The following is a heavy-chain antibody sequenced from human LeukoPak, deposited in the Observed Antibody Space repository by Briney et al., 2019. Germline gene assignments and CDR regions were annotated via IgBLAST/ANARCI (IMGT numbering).Heavy chain of an antibody. D-gene: IGHD3-10*01. CDR3: ARLVRWFDP. J-gene: IGHJ5*02. CDR1: GFTFSSFW. CDR2: MKEDGSEK. Sequence: PGGSLRLPCAASGFTFSSFWMSWVRQAPGKGLEWVANMKEDGSEKYYVDSVKGRFTISRDNAKNSLYLQMNSLRAEDTAVYYCARLVRWFDPWGQGTLVTVSS. V-gene: IGHV3-7*01.